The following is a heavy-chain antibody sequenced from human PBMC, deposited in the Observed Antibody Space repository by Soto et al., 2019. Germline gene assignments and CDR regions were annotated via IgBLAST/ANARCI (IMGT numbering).Heavy chain of an antibody. Sequence: SETLSLTCTFSGGSISSYYWSWIRQPPGKGLEWIGYIYYSGSTNYNPSLKSRVTISADTSKNQFSLKLSSVTAADTAVYYCARGSQWLVYYFDYWGQGTLVTVSS. D-gene: IGHD6-19*01. V-gene: IGHV4-59*01. CDR3: ARGSQWLVYYFDY. J-gene: IGHJ4*02. CDR1: GGSISSYY. CDR2: IYYSGST.